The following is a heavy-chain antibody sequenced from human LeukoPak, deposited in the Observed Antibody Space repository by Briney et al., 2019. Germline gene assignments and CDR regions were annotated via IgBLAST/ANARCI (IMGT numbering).Heavy chain of an antibody. J-gene: IGHJ3*02. Sequence: PGGSLRLSCAASGFTFSSYDMHWVRQDKGKGLEWVSAISTAGDPYYLGSVKGRFTISRENAKNSFYLQMNSLRAGDTAVYYCAGQARPGSAEGAFDIWAKGQWSPSLQ. CDR1: GFTFSSYD. CDR2: ISTAGDP. D-gene: IGHD2-2*01. CDR3: AGQARPGSAEGAFDI. V-gene: IGHV3-13*05.